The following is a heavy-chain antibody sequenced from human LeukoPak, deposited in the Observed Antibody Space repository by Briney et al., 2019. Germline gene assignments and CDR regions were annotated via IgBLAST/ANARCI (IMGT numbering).Heavy chain of an antibody. CDR2: INNSGGRT. V-gene: IGHV3-23*01. CDR1: GFTFSVYA. Sequence: GGSLRLSCAASGFTFSVYAMTWVRQAPGKGLEWVSGINNSGGRTYYADSVNGRFTISRDNSKNTLYLHLNNLRAEDTAVYYCVKPGGSFYCGSDDYWGQGTLVTVSS. CDR3: VKPGGSFYCGSDDY. J-gene: IGHJ4*02. D-gene: IGHD3-10*01.